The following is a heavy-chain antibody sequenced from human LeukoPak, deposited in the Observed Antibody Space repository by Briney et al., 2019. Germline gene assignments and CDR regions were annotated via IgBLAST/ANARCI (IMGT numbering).Heavy chain of an antibody. CDR2: ISYDGRNI. J-gene: IGHJ4*02. Sequence: GGSLRLSCAVSGLTLSNVWVNWVRQAPGKGLEWVAVISYDGRNIHYPDSVKGRFTISRDISTDTLWLQMDSLRTEDTAVYYCAKGPLRGTAAAIDYWGQGTLVTVSS. V-gene: IGHV3-30*18. D-gene: IGHD2-2*01. CDR1: GLTLSNVW. CDR3: AKGPLRGTAAAIDY.